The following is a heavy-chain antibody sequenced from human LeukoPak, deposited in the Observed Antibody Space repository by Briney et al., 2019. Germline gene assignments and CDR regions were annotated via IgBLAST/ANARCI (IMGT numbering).Heavy chain of an antibody. Sequence: RASVKVSSTASGYIFNDYDINWVRQAAGQGLEWMGWMNPNSGNTGYAQKFQGRITMTRDTSITTAYMELSGLMPEDTAVYYCAREPTRGRAGDNSFDIWGQGTMVTVSS. D-gene: IGHD7-27*01. CDR3: AREPTRGRAGDNSFDI. CDR2: MNPNSGNT. CDR1: GYIFNDYD. V-gene: IGHV1-8*01. J-gene: IGHJ3*02.